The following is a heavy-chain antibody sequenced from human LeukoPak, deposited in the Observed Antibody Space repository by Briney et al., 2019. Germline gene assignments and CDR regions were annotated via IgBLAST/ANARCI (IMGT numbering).Heavy chain of an antibody. CDR3: ARDGYGDYVLDY. Sequence: GASVKVSCKASGGTFSSYAISWVRQAPGQGLEWMGGIIPIFGTANYAQKFQGRVTITADESTSTAYMELSSLRSEDTAVYYCARDGYGDYVLDYWGQGTLVTVSS. D-gene: IGHD4-17*01. V-gene: IGHV1-69*13. CDR1: GGTFSSYA. CDR2: IIPIFGTA. J-gene: IGHJ4*02.